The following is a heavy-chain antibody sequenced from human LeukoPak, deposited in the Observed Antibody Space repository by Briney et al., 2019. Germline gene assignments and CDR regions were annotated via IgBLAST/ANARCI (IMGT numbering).Heavy chain of an antibody. V-gene: IGHV4-38-2*02. D-gene: IGHD3-22*01. CDR3: AKDGSSGYYLTGNWFDP. CDR2: IYHSGST. J-gene: IGHJ5*02. Sequence: PSETLSLTCTVSGYSISSGYYWGWIRQPPGKGLEWIGSIYHSGSTYYNPSLKSRVTISIDTSKNQFSLTLSSVTAADTAVYYCAKDGSSGYYLTGNWFDPWGQGTLVTVSS. CDR1: GYSISSGYY.